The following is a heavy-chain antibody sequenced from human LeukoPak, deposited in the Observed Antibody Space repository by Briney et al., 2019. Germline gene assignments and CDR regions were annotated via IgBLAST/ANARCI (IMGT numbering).Heavy chain of an antibody. CDR3: ATYNWNTFDYYYMDV. V-gene: IGHV1-69*05. D-gene: IGHD1-1*01. J-gene: IGHJ6*03. Sequence: GASVKVSCKASGGTFSSYAISWVRQAPGQGLEWMGRIIPIFGTANYAQKFQGRVTITTDESTSTAYMELSSLRSEDTAVYYCATYNWNTFDYYYMDVWGKGTTVTVSS. CDR1: GGTFSSYA. CDR2: IIPIFGTA.